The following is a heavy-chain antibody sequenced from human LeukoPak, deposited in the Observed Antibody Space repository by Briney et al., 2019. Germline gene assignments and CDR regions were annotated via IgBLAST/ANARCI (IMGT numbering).Heavy chain of an antibody. V-gene: IGHV2-70*04. D-gene: IGHD2-15*01. Sequence: SGPTLVNPTQTLILTCTFSGFSLSTTGMRVSWIRQPPGKALEWLARIDWDDDKFYSTSLRTRLTISKDTSKNQVVLTMTNMDPVDTATYYCARLQGAYCSGGDCSNRFDPWGQGTLVTVSS. J-gene: IGHJ5*02. CDR1: GFSLSTTGMR. CDR2: IDWDDDK. CDR3: ARLQGAYCSGGDCSNRFDP.